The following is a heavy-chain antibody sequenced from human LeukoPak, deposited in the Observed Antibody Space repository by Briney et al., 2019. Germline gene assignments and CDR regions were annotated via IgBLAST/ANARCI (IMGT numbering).Heavy chain of an antibody. CDR3: ASRTRGCSYGSPLGY. Sequence: SETLSLTCTVSGASISSGGYYWRWIRQHPGKGLEWIGYIYYSGSTYYHPSRKSRFTISVDTSKNQFSLKPSSVTAADTAVYYGASRTRGCSYGSPLGYWGQGTLVTVSS. CDR2: IYYSGST. CDR1: GASISSGGYY. D-gene: IGHD5-18*01. J-gene: IGHJ4*02. V-gene: IGHV4-31*03.